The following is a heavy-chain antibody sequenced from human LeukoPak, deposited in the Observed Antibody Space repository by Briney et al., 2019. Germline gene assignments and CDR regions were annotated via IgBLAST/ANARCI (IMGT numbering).Heavy chain of an antibody. V-gene: IGHV1-2*02. Sequence: ASVKVSCKASGYTFTGYYMHWVRQAPGQGLEWMGWINPSSGVAKYAEKFQGRVTMTRDTSISTAYMELNRLRSDDTAVYFCARDLERSGYSYYNFYYMAVWGKGTTVTMSS. J-gene: IGHJ6*03. D-gene: IGHD3-3*01. CDR3: ARDLERSGYSYYNFYYMAV. CDR1: GYTFTGYY. CDR2: INPSSGVA.